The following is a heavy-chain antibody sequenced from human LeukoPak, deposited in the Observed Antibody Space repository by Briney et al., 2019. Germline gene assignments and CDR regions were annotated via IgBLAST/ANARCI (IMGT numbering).Heavy chain of an antibody. CDR1: GFTSSSYW. Sequence: GGSLRLSCAASGFTSSSYWMSWVRQAPGKGLEWVANIKQDGSEKYYVDSVKGRFTISRDNAKNSLYLQMNSLRAEDTAVYYCARGYSSGWSTYFDYWGQGTLVTVSS. CDR3: ARGYSSGWSTYFDY. D-gene: IGHD6-19*01. V-gene: IGHV3-7*01. J-gene: IGHJ4*02. CDR2: IKQDGSEK.